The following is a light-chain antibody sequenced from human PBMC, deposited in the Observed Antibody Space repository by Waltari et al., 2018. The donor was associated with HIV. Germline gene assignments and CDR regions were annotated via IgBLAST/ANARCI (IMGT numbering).Light chain of an antibody. Sequence: DIQMTQPPSSLSASVGDRVTITCRASQAISNNLAWYQQKPGKVPKLLIYGASTLQSGVPSWFRGSGSGTDFTLTISSLQPDDVATYYCQNYNSAPPTFGQGTRLDIK. CDR2: GAS. J-gene: IGKJ5*01. CDR1: QAISNN. V-gene: IGKV1-27*01. CDR3: QNYNSAPPT.